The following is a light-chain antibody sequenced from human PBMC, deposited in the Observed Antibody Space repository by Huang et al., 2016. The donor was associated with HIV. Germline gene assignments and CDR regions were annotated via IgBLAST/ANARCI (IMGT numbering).Light chain of an antibody. CDR3: QQYDNLPRT. V-gene: IGKV1-33*01. J-gene: IGKJ1*01. CDR1: QDISNY. CDR2: ESS. Sequence: DIQTTQSPSSLSASVGDRVTITCQASQDISNYLNWYQQKPGKAPKLLIYESSNLETGVPSRFSGSGSGTDFTFTISSLQPEDIATYYCQQYDNLPRTFGQGTKVEVK.